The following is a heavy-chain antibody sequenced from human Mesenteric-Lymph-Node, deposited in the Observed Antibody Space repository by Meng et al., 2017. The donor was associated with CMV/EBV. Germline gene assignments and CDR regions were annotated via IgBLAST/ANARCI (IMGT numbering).Heavy chain of an antibody. CDR2: FYHSGYT. CDR1: GGSIPSSSYY. D-gene: IGHD1-1*01. J-gene: IGHJ4*02. Sequence: SETLSLTCTVSGGSIPSSSYYWGWIRQPPGKGLEWIGSFYHSGYTFSTPSLKSRVAISIDTSKNQFSLKLTSVSAADTAVYYCARHSTGTPIGFDYWGQGTLVTVSS. CDR3: ARHSTGTPIGFDY. V-gene: IGHV4-39*01.